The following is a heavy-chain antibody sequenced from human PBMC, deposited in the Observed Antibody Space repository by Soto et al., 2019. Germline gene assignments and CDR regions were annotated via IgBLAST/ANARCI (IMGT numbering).Heavy chain of an antibody. CDR2: IYYSGST. V-gene: IGHV4-31*03. Sequence: KPSETLSLTCTVSGGSISSGVYYWIWIRQHPGKGLEWIGYIYYSGSTYYNPSLKSRVTISVDTSKNQFSLKLSSVTAADTAVYYCARDRRLVRGYFDYWGQGTLVTVSS. CDR1: GGSISSGVYY. J-gene: IGHJ4*02. D-gene: IGHD6-19*01. CDR3: ARDRRLVRGYFDY.